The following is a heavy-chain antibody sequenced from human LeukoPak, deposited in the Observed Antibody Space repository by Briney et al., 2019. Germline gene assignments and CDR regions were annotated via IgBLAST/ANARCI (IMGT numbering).Heavy chain of an antibody. D-gene: IGHD6-13*01. CDR2: INPNNGGT. Sequence: GASVKVSCKASGYTFTGYYMHWVRQAPGQGLEWMGWINPNNGGTSYAQEFQGRVTMTRDTSITTAYMELPSLTSDDTAVYYCARGYSSPVPNFDYWGQGTLVTVSS. CDR1: GYTFTGYY. V-gene: IGHV1-2*02. CDR3: ARGYSSPVPNFDY. J-gene: IGHJ4*02.